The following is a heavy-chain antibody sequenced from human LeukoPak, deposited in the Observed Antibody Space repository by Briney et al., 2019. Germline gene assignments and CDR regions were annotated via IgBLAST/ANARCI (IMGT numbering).Heavy chain of an antibody. V-gene: IGHV4-59*01. CDR3: ARRLTPGEARVRYSYGYNPHAFDI. CDR1: GGSISSYY. D-gene: IGHD5-18*01. J-gene: IGHJ3*02. CDR2: IYYSGST. Sequence: PSETLSLTCTVSGGSISSYYWSWIRQPPGKGLEWIGYIYYSGSTNYNPSLKSRVTISVDTSKNQFSLKLSSVTAADTAVYYCARRLTPGEARVRYSYGYNPHAFDIWGQGTVVTVSS.